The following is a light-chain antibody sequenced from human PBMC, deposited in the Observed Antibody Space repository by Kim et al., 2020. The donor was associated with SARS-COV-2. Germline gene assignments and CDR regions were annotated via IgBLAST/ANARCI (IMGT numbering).Light chain of an antibody. Sequence: KPGTSACTGSSGSIASNYVQWYQQRPGSAPTTVIYEDNQRPSGVPDRFSGSIDSSSNSASLTISGLKTEDEADYYCQSYDSSNQKVFGGGTQLTVL. CDR3: QSYDSSNQKV. V-gene: IGLV6-57*02. CDR2: EDN. CDR1: SGSIASNY. J-gene: IGLJ3*02.